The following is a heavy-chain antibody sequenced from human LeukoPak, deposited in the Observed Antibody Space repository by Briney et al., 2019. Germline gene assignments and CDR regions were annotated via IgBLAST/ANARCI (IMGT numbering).Heavy chain of an antibody. Sequence: SETLSLTCTVSGDSISSRSYYWGWIRQSPGKGLEWIGYIFYSGRTNYNPSLKSRVTLSVDTSKNWFSLRLTSVTAADTAVYYCARGQKYTSGYRVTELGSRYSDYWGQGARVTVSP. CDR2: IFYSGRT. J-gene: IGHJ4*02. CDR1: GDSISSRSYY. CDR3: ARGQKYTSGYRVTELGSRYSDY. D-gene: IGHD5-18*01. V-gene: IGHV4-61*05.